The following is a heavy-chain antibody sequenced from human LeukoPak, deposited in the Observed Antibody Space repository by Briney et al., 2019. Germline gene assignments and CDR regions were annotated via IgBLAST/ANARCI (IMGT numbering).Heavy chain of an antibody. CDR3: ARLDYYDSSGPAG. J-gene: IGHJ4*02. CDR1: GFTFSGYG. V-gene: IGHV3-48*04. CDR2: ISNSGNTI. Sequence: PGRSLRLSCAASGFTFSGYGMHWVRQAPGKGLEWVSCISNSGNTINYADSVKGRFTISRDNAKNSLYLQMNSLRAEDTAVYYCARLDYYDSSGPAGWGQGTLVTVSS. D-gene: IGHD3-22*01.